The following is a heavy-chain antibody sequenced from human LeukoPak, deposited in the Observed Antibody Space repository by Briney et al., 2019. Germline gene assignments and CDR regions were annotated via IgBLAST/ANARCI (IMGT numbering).Heavy chain of an antibody. V-gene: IGHV3-21*01. Sequence: PGGSLRLSCEASDLTFSGYTMNWVRLAPGRGLEWVSSISHSSNYKYYADSVKGRFTISRDNAMNSLYLQMNSLRAEDTAVYYCARGLRSCNSASCHPTWFDPWGQGALVTVSS. J-gene: IGHJ5*02. CDR1: DLTFSGYT. CDR2: ISHSSNYK. CDR3: ARGLRSCNSASCHPTWFDP. D-gene: IGHD2-2*01.